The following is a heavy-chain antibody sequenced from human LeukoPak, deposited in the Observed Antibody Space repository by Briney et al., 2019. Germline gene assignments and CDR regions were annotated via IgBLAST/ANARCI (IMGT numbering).Heavy chain of an antibody. CDR1: GGSISSYY. CDR3: ARHPSRGWYYGPPDY. D-gene: IGHD6-19*01. V-gene: IGHV4-59*08. Sequence: KPSETLPLTCTVSGGSISSYYWNWIRQPPGKGLEWIGHTYSSGSTKYNPSLKSRVTISVDTSKNQFSLKLSSVAAADTGVYYCARHPSRGWYYGPPDYWGQGTLVTVSS. CDR2: TYSSGST. J-gene: IGHJ4*02.